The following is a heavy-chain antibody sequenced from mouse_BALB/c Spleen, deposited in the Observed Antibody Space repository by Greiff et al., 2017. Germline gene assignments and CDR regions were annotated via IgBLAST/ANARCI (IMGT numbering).Heavy chain of an antibody. CDR2: ISSGGST. V-gene: IGHV5-6-5*01. D-gene: IGHD1-1*01. Sequence: EGMFVESGGGLVKPGGSLKLSCAASGFTFSSYAMSWVRQTPEKRLEWVASISSGGSTYYPDSVKGRFTISRDNARNILYLQMSSLRSEDTAMYYCARTTVEYFDVWGAGTTVTVSS. J-gene: IGHJ1*01. CDR3: ARTTVEYFDV. CDR1: GFTFSSYA.